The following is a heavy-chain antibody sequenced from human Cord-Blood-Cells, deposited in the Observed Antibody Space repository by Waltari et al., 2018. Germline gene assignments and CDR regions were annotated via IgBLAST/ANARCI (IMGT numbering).Heavy chain of an antibody. CDR1: GFTVSRHN. CDR2: IYSGGST. Sequence: EVQLVESGGGLIKHGGSLRLSCDASGFTVSRHNMRSVRQAPGKVLEWVSVIYSGGSTYYADSVKGRFTISRDNSKNTLYLQMNSLRAEDTAVYYCARHRESSSFDYWGQGTLVTVSS. J-gene: IGHJ4*02. D-gene: IGHD6-6*01. V-gene: IGHV3-53*01. CDR3: ARHRESSSFDY.